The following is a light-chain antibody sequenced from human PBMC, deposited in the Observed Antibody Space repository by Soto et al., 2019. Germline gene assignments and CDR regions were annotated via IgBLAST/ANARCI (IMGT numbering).Light chain of an antibody. V-gene: IGLV1-36*01. CDR3: ASWDDSLNHYV. J-gene: IGLJ1*01. CDR2: FDD. Sequence: QSVLTQPPSVSEAPRQRVTISCSGSRSNSGNNGVSWYQHLPGKAPKLLIYFDDLLPSGVSDRFSGSKSGTSASLAISGLQSEDEGDYYRASWDDSLNHYVFGSGTKLTVL. CDR1: RSNSGNNG.